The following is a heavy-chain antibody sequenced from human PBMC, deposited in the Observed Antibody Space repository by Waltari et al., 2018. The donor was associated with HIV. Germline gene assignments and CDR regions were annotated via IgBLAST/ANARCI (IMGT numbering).Heavy chain of an antibody. J-gene: IGHJ4*02. CDR3: ARSPTAMATFDY. CDR1: GFPLRGYW. CDR2: IKQDGSEK. Sequence: EVQLVESGGGLVQPGGSLRLSCPASGFPLRGYWVTRVRQAPGKGLEWVANIKQDGSEKYYVDSVKGRFTISRDNAKNSLYLQMNSLRAEDTAVYYCARSPTAMATFDYWGQGTLVTVSS. D-gene: IGHD5-18*01. V-gene: IGHV3-7*01.